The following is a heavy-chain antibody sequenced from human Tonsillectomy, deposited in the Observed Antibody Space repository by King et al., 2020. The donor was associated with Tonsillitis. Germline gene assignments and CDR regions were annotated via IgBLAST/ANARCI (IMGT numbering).Heavy chain of an antibody. Sequence: VQLVESGGGVVQPGRSLRLSCAVSGFTFGGFGMYWVRQAPGKGLEWVSFISFDGSNTDYADSVKGRFTISRDSSNNTLYLQMESLRAEDTAVYYCAKGLYYYGSGTYYRRRDAVDIWGQGTMVTVSS. CDR3: AKGLYYYGSGTYYRRRDAVDI. CDR1: GFTFGGFG. CDR2: ISFDGSNT. J-gene: IGHJ3*02. V-gene: IGHV3-30*18. D-gene: IGHD3-10*01.